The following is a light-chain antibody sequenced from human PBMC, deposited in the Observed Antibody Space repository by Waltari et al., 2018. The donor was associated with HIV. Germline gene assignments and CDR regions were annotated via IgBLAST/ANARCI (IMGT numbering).Light chain of an antibody. CDR1: SRRISY. V-gene: IGLV3-19*01. J-gene: IGLJ2*01. Sequence: SSELTQDPVVSVALGQTVRITCQGDSRRISYASWYQQKPGQAPALVVYGKNNRPAGTPDRFSASSSGNTAALTITGAQAEDEGDYYCQSRDTSGNHLVFGGGTKVTVL. CDR3: QSRDTSGNHLV. CDR2: GKN.